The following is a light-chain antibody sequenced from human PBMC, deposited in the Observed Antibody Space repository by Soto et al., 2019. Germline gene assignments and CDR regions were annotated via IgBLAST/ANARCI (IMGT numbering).Light chain of an antibody. Sequence: ESVLTQSPGTLSLSPGEKATLSCRASQSVSSSYLAWYQQKPGQAPRLLIYGASSRATGIPDRFSGSGSGTDFTLTVSRLEPADFAVYYCQQFGISSWTFGQGTKVEIK. J-gene: IGKJ1*01. CDR2: GAS. CDR1: QSVSSSY. V-gene: IGKV3-20*01. CDR3: QQFGISSWT.